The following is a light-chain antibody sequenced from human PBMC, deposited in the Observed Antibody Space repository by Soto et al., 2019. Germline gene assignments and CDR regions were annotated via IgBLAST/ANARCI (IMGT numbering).Light chain of an antibody. CDR1: QSVSSN. CDR3: QQYQNLWT. V-gene: IGKV3D-15*01. Sequence: EIVLTQSPGTLSLSPGERATLSCRASQSVSSNLAWYQQKPGQAPRLLMYDASKRATGIPARFSGSGSGTEFTLTINSLQSEDFAVYYCQQYQNLWTFGQGTKVDI. J-gene: IGKJ1*01. CDR2: DAS.